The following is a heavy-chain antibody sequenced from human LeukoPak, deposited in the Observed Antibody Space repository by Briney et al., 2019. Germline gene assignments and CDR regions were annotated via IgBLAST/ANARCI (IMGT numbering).Heavy chain of an antibody. CDR3: ARERSSSSWYVPLDYYYYYMDV. D-gene: IGHD6-13*01. CDR2: TYYRSKWYN. Sequence: SQTLSLTCAISGDSVSSNSAAWNWIRQSPSRGLEWLGRTYYRSKWYNDYAVSVKSRITINPDTSKNQFSLQLNSVTPEDTAVYYCARERSSSSWYVPLDYYYYYMDVWAKGPRTPSP. J-gene: IGHJ6*03. V-gene: IGHV6-1*01. CDR1: GDSVSSNSAA.